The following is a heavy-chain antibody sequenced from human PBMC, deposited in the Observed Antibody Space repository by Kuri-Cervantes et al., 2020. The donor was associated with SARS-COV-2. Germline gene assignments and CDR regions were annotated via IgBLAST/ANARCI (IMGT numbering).Heavy chain of an antibody. Sequence: ASVKVSCKASGYTFTSYYMHWVRQAPGQGLEWMGIINPSGGSTSYAQKFQGRVTMTEDTSTDTAYMELSSLRSEDTAVYYCATSPVVYGDPITYYYYYGMDVWGQGTTVTVSS. CDR3: ATSPVVYGDPITYYYYYGMDV. CDR2: INPSGGST. D-gene: IGHD4-17*01. CDR1: GYTFTSYY. V-gene: IGHV1-46*01. J-gene: IGHJ6*02.